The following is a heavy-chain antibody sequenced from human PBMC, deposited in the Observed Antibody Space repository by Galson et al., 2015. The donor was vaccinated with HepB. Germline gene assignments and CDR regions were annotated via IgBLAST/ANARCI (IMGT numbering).Heavy chain of an antibody. CDR2: IKSKTDGGTT. J-gene: IGHJ4*02. Sequence: SLRLSCAASGFTFSNAWMSWVRQAPGKGLEWVGRIKSKTDGGTTDYAAPVKGRFTISRDDSKNTLYLQMNSLKTEDTAVYYCTTDYQTSGYSYADLFDYWGQGTLVTVSS. CDR3: TTDYQTSGYSYADLFDY. CDR1: GFTFSNAW. D-gene: IGHD5-18*01. V-gene: IGHV3-15*01.